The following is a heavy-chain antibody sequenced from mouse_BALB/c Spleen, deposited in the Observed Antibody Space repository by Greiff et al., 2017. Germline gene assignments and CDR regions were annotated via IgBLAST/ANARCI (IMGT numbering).Heavy chain of an antibody. CDR2: INPSTGYT. V-gene: IGHV1-7*01. Sequence: QVHVKQSGAELAKPGASVKMSCKASGYTFTSYWMHWVKQRPGQGLEWIGYINPSTGYTEYNQKFKDKATLTADKSSSTAYMQLSSLTSEDSAVYYCARWLPLYAMDYWGQGTSVTVSS. CDR1: GYTFTSYW. J-gene: IGHJ4*01. D-gene: IGHD2-2*01. CDR3: ARWLPLYAMDY.